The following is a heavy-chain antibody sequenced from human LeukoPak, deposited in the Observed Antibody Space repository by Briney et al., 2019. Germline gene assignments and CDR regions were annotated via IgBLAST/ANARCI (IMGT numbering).Heavy chain of an antibody. V-gene: IGHV3-7*01. D-gene: IGHD3-3*01. CDR2: IKQDGSEK. Sequence: GGSLRLSCAASGFTFSSYWMSWVRQAPGKGLGWVANIKQDGSEKYYVDSVKGRFTISRDNAKNSLYLQMNSLRAEDTAVYYCARRDNRFLEWLKQTGDYYYYYYMDVWGKGTTVTVSS. J-gene: IGHJ6*03. CDR1: GFTFSSYW. CDR3: ARRDNRFLEWLKQTGDYYYYYYMDV.